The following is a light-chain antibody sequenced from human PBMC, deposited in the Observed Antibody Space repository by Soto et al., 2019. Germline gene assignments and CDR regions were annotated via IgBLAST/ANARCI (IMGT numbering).Light chain of an antibody. Sequence: HSAMTQHHSASGSPGPRVFISCSGSISNIGGTNYAYWYQQLPGAAPKLLMHSNNLSPSGVPERISGSKSGTSASLAISGLRSEDEAVYYCASWDDRLRPVIFRGGTKVTVL. V-gene: IGLV1-47*02. CDR1: ISNIGGTNY. CDR2: SNN. J-gene: IGLJ2*01. CDR3: ASWDDRLRPVI.